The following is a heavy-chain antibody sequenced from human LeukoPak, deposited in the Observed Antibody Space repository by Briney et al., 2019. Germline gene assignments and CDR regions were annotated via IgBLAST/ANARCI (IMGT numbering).Heavy chain of an antibody. CDR1: GFTFSSYS. CDR2: ISSSSSYI. D-gene: IGHD3-10*01. J-gene: IGHJ4*02. CDR3: AKDRSGSGALDY. V-gene: IGHV3-21*04. Sequence: PGGSLRLSCAASGFTFSSYSMNWVRQAPGKGLEWVSSISSSSSYIYYADSVKGRFTISRDNAKNSPYLQMNSLRAEDTAVYYCAKDRSGSGALDYWGQGTLVTVSS.